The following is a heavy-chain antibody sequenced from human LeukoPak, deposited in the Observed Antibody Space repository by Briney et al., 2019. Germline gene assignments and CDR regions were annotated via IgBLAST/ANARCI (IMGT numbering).Heavy chain of an antibody. CDR2: ISSSSSTI. J-gene: IGHJ4*02. CDR3: ATGKRQLDY. Sequence: HPGGSLRLSCAASGFTFSSYSMNWVRQAPGKGLEWVSFISSSSSTIYYADSVKGRFTISRGNAKNSMYLQMNSLRTEDTAVYYCATGKRQLDYWGQGTLVTVSS. D-gene: IGHD6-13*01. V-gene: IGHV3-48*04. CDR1: GFTFSSYS.